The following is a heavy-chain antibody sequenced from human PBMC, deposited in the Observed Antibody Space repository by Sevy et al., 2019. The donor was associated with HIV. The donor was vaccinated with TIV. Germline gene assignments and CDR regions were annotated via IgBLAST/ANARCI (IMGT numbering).Heavy chain of an antibody. V-gene: IGHV3-30*02. CDR3: AKATRAVAAQTHFDY. CDR1: GFTFSSYG. J-gene: IGHJ4*02. D-gene: IGHD6-19*01. CDR2: IRYDGSNK. Sequence: GGSLRISCAASGFTFSSYGMHWVRQAPGKGLEWVAFIRYDGSNKYYADSVKGRFTISRDNSKNTLYLQMNSLRAEDTAVYYCAKATRAVAAQTHFDYWGQGTLVTVSS.